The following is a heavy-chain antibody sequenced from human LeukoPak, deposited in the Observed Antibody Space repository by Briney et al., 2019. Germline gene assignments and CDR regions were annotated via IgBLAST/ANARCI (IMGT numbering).Heavy chain of an antibody. J-gene: IGHJ4*02. V-gene: IGHV3-23*01. CDR3: AKEAVVGSTRSYFGY. Sequence: GGSLRLSCAASGFTFSSYAMNWVRLAPGKGLEWVSSMSGSAGSTYYADSVEGQFTISRDNSKNTLFLQMNSLRAEDTAVYFCAKEAVVGSTRSYFGYWGQGTLVTVSS. CDR1: GFTFSSYA. CDR2: MSGSAGST. D-gene: IGHD1-26*01.